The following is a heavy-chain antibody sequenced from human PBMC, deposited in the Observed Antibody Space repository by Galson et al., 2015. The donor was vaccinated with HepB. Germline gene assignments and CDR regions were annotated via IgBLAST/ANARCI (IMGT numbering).Heavy chain of an antibody. J-gene: IGHJ6*02. CDR1: GYRFNSYG. Sequence: SVKVSCKASGYRFNSYGISWVRQAPGQGLEWVGWISGYEDKTDFAQKFQGRVTMTTDTSTSTDFMELRSLKSDDTAVYYCARESTSSDFARYYYYGMDVWGQGTTVTVSS. CDR3: ARESTSSDFARYYYYGMDV. CDR2: ISGYEDKT. D-gene: IGHD6-6*01. V-gene: IGHV1-18*01.